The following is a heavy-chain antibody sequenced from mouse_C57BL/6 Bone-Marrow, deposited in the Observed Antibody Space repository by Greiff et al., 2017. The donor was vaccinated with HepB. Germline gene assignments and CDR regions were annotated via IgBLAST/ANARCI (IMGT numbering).Heavy chain of an antibody. CDR2: IYPGSGST. V-gene: IGHV1-55*01. Sequence: QVQLKQPGAELVKPGASVKMSCKASGYTFTSYWITWVKQRPGQGLEWIGDIYPGSGSTNYNEKFKSKATLTVDTSSSTAYMQLSSLTSEDSAVYYWARRGGGNYDDYAMDYWGQGTSVTVSS. CDR3: ARRGGGNYDDYAMDY. D-gene: IGHD2-4*01. CDR1: GYTFTSYW. J-gene: IGHJ4*01.